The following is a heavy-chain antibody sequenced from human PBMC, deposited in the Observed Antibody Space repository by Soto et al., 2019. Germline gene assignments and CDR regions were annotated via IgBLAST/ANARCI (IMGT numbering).Heavy chain of an antibody. CDR3: AKPQTGTLFGGFDP. V-gene: IGHV3-23*01. J-gene: IGHJ5*02. Sequence: PGGSLSLSFAASGFTFSSYAMSWVRQAPGKGLEWVSAISGSGGSTYYADSVKGRFTISRDNSKNTLYLQMNSLRAEDTAVYYCAKPQTGTLFGGFDPWGQGTLVTVSS. CDR2: ISGSGGST. D-gene: IGHD1-7*01. CDR1: GFTFSSYA.